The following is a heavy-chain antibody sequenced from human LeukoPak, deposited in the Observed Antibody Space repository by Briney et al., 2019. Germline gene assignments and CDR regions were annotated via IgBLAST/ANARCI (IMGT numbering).Heavy chain of an antibody. CDR1: GYTFTDDY. Sequence: AASVKVSCKASGYTFTDDYIHWVRQAPGQGLEWMGWISPHSGGTNYAQEFQGRVTMSRDTSISTVYMELSRLRSDDTAVYYCARRYYGDYAFDPWGQGTLVTVSS. CDR2: ISPHSGGT. J-gene: IGHJ5*02. V-gene: IGHV1-2*02. D-gene: IGHD4-17*01. CDR3: ARRYYGDYAFDP.